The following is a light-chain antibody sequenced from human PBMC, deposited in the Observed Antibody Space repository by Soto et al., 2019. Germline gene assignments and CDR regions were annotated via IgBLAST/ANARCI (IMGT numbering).Light chain of an antibody. CDR1: SSDVGGNKY. Sequence: SVLTQPASVSGSPGQSITISCTGTSSDVGGNKYVSWYQHYPGKAPKLMICDVSNRPSGVSNRFSGSKSGNTASLTISGLQAEDDADYYCSAFTGNTYVFETGTKVTV. CDR3: SAFTGNTYV. V-gene: IGLV2-14*03. J-gene: IGLJ1*01. CDR2: DVS.